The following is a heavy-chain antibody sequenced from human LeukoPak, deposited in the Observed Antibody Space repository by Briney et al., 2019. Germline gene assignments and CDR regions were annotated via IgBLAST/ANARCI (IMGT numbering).Heavy chain of an antibody. CDR3: ARGIESYGDYGY. Sequence: SETLSLTCAVSGYSISSGYYWGWIRQPPGKGLEWIVSIYHSGSTYYNPSLKSRVTISVDTSKNQFSLKLSSVTAADTAVYYCARGIESYGDYGYWGQGILVTVSS. V-gene: IGHV4-38-2*01. CDR1: GYSISSGYY. D-gene: IGHD4-17*01. J-gene: IGHJ4*02. CDR2: IYHSGST.